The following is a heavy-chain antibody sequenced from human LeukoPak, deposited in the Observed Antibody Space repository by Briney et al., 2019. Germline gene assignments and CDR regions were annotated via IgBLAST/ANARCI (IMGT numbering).Heavy chain of an antibody. CDR3: AREDTAMVMAANFDY. CDR1: GYTFTGYY. CDR2: INPNSGGT. D-gene: IGHD5-18*01. V-gene: IGHV1-2*02. Sequence: ASVKVSCKASGYTFTGYYMHWVRQAPGQGLEWMGWINPNSGGTNYAQKFQGRVTMTRDTSISTAYMELSRLRSDDTAVYHCAREDTAMVMAANFDYWGQGTLVTVSS. J-gene: IGHJ4*02.